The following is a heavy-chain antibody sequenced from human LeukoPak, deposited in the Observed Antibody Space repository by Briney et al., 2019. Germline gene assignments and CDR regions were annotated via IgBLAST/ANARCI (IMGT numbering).Heavy chain of an antibody. J-gene: IGHJ4*02. CDR3: ARRTLDSSGYVFGHPTEPFYFDF. CDR1: GYTFTRYG. V-gene: IGHV1-18*01. CDR2: ISVYNDAT. Sequence: ASVKVSCKASGYTFTRYGINWVQQAPGQGLEWVGWISVYNDATSYAQKLQGRVSLTADPSTNTAYMELNSLRSDDTAIYYCARRTLDSSGYVFGHPTEPFYFDFWGQGTLVTVSS. D-gene: IGHD3-22*01.